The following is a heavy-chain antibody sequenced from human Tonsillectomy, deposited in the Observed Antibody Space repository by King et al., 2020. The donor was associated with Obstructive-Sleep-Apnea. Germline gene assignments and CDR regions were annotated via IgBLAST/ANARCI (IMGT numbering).Heavy chain of an antibody. D-gene: IGHD3-22*01. Sequence: VQLVESGGGLVQPGGSLRLSGAASGFTVSSNYMSWVRQAPGKGLEWVSVIYSGGSTYYADSVKGRFTISRHNSKNTLYLQMNSLRAEDTAVYYCARGRSDSRAMALDAFDIWGQGTMVTVSS. CDR1: GFTVSSNY. V-gene: IGHV3-53*04. CDR2: IYSGGST. CDR3: ARGRSDSRAMALDAFDI. J-gene: IGHJ3*02.